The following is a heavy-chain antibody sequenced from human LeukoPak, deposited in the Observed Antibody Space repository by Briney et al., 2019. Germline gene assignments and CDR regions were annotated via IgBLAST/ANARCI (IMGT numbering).Heavy chain of an antibody. CDR1: GFTFSNYV. CDR2: ISGSGATT. V-gene: IGHV3-23*01. J-gene: IGHJ4*02. Sequence: GGSLRLSCAASGFTFSNYVMHWVRQAPGKGLEWVSGISGSGATTYYADSVKGRFTISRDNSKNTLYLQMNSLRAEDTAVYYCAKGMSGYDGALDYWGQGTLVTVSS. CDR3: AKGMSGYDGALDY. D-gene: IGHD5-12*01.